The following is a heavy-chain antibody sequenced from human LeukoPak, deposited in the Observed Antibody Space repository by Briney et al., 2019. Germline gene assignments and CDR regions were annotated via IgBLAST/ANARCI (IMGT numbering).Heavy chain of an antibody. V-gene: IGHV3-7*03. CDR2: IKQDGSEK. CDR1: GFTSSSYW. J-gene: IGHJ4*02. CDR3: ARGEYQLPGDS. Sequence: GGSLRLSCAASGFTSSSYWMSWVRQAPGKGLEWVANIKQDGSEKYYVDSVKGRFTISRDNAKSSLYLQMNSLRAEDTAVYYCARGEYQLPGDSWGQGTLVTVSS. D-gene: IGHD2-2*01.